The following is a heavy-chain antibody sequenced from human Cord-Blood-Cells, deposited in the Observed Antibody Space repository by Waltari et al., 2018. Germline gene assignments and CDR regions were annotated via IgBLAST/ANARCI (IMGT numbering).Heavy chain of an antibody. Sequence: EVQLVESGGGLVQPGRSLGLSWAASGFTFDDYAMHWVLHAPGKGLEWVSGISWNSGSIGYADSVKGRFTISRDNAKNSLYLQMNSLRAEDTALYYCAKDYSGSYYSAFDIWGQGTMVTVSS. CDR3: AKDYSGSYYSAFDI. J-gene: IGHJ3*02. V-gene: IGHV3-9*01. CDR2: ISWNSGSI. D-gene: IGHD1-26*01. CDR1: GFTFDDYA.